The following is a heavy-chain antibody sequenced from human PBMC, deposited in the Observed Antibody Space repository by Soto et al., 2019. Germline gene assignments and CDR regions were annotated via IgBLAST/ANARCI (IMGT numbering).Heavy chain of an antibody. CDR3: AADATAWQQMVPSDY. D-gene: IGHD2-8*01. Sequence: ASVKVSCKASGFTFTSSASQWVRQARGQRLEWIGWIAVGSGYTNYAQRFQDRVTLTRDMSTATTYMELSRLTSEDTAIYYCAADATAWQQMVPSDYWGQGTLVTVSS. CDR1: GFTFTSSA. J-gene: IGHJ4*02. V-gene: IGHV1-58*01. CDR2: IAVGSGYT.